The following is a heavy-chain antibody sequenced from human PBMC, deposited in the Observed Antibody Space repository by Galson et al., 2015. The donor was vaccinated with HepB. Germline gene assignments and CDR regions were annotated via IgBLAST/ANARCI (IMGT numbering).Heavy chain of an antibody. CDR1: GGTFSSYA. J-gene: IGHJ4*02. D-gene: IGHD1-7*01. Sequence: QSGAEVKQFGASVKVSCKASGGTFSSYAISWVQQAPGQGLEWMGGIIPIFGTANYAQKFQGRVTITADESTSTAYMELSSLRSEDTAVYYCARAVNWDYGSDYWGQGTLVTVSS. V-gene: IGHV1-69*13. CDR2: IIPIFGTA. CDR3: ARAVNWDYGSDY.